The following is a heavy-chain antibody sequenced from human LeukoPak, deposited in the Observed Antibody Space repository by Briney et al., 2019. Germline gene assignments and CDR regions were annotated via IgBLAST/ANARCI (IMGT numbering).Heavy chain of an antibody. V-gene: IGHV3-23*01. Sequence: GGSLRLSCAASGFTFSSYSMNWVRQAPGKGLEWVSGISGSDGGTHYADSVKGRFTISRDNSKNTLYLQMNSLRAEDTALYYCAKGRSGSYSPTWDYWGQGTLVTVSS. CDR3: AKGRSGSYSPTWDY. CDR1: GFTFSSYS. CDR2: ISGSDGGT. D-gene: IGHD1-26*01. J-gene: IGHJ4*02.